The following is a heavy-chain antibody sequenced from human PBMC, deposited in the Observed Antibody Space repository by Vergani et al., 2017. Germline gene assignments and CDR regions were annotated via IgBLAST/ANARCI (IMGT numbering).Heavy chain of an antibody. Sequence: QLQLQESGSGLVKPSQTLSLTCAVSGRSISSGGYSWSWIRQPPGKGLEWIGYIYHSGSTYYNPSLKSRVTISVDTSKNQFSLKLSSVTAADTAVSYCARTQYCSSTSCPGSRYYYYGMDVWGQGTTVTVSS. J-gene: IGHJ6*02. CDR3: ARTQYCSSTSCPGSRYYYYGMDV. D-gene: IGHD2-2*01. V-gene: IGHV4-30-2*01. CDR1: GRSISSGGYS. CDR2: IYHSGST.